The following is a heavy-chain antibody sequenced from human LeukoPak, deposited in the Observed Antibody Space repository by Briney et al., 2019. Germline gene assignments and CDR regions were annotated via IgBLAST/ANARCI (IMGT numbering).Heavy chain of an antibody. V-gene: IGHV1-8*01. CDR3: ARYFGDYDAFDI. CDR1: GYTFTSYD. D-gene: IGHD4-17*01. CDR2: MNPNGSNT. Sequence: ASVKVSCKASGYTFTSYDINWVRQATGQGLEWMGWMNPNGSNTGYAQKFQGRVTMTRNTSISTAYMELSSLRSEDTAVYYCARYFGDYDAFDIWGQGTMVTVSS. J-gene: IGHJ3*02.